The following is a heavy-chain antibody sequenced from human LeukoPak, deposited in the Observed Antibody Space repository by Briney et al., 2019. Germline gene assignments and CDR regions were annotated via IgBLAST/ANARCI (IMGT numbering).Heavy chain of an antibody. J-gene: IGHJ4*02. CDR1: GYIFTKYV. D-gene: IGHD2-21*01. CDR2: IKAGNGDT. V-gene: IGHV1-3*01. Sequence: ASVKVSCKASGYIFTKYVVHWVRRAPGQRPERMGWIKAGNGDTKYSQNFQDRLTITRDTSASTVYMELSSLTSEDTALYYCARDDCGDTCYPGGYWGQGTLVTVSS. CDR3: ARDDCGDTCYPGGY.